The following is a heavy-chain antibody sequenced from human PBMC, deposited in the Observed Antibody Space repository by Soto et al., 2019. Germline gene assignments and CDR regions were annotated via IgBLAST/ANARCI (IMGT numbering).Heavy chain of an antibody. CDR2: IYWNDDK. V-gene: IGHV2-5*01. J-gene: IGHJ6*02. CDR1: GFSLSASGGA. CDR3: AHRRNYNYGMDV. Sequence: SGPTLVNSTQTLTLTCTFSGFSLSASGGAVGWIRQPPGKALEWLALIYWNDDKRYSPSLKSRLTITKDTSKNQVALTMTNMDPVDTATYYCAHRRNYNYGMDVWGQGTTVTVSS.